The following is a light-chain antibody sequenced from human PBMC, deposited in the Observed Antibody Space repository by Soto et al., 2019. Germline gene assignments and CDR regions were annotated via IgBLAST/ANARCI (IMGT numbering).Light chain of an antibody. V-gene: IGKV1-33*01. J-gene: IGKJ4*01. CDR2: DAS. CDR3: QQYDNLPLT. CDR1: QNIDMY. Sequence: DIHMTQSPSSLSASVGDTVTITCRASQNIDMYLNWYQQKSGKAPKLLIYDASDLETGVPSRFSGSGSGTDFTFTINSLQPEDIATYYCQQYDNLPLTFGGGTKVEIK.